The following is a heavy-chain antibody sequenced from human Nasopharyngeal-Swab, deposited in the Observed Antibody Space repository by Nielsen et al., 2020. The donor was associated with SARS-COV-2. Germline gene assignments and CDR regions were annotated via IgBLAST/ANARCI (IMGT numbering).Heavy chain of an antibody. J-gene: IGHJ6*02. Sequence: SVKVSCQASRFTFPSSVVQGVRQARGRRLEWVGWIDVGSGNTNYAQKLQERVTITRDTSTSTAYMELSSLRSEDTAVYYCAGEGEYYGSGSQPGMDVWGQGTTVTVSS. V-gene: IGHV1-58*01. CDR1: RFTFPSSV. CDR2: IDVGSGNT. CDR3: AGEGEYYGSGSQPGMDV. D-gene: IGHD3-10*01.